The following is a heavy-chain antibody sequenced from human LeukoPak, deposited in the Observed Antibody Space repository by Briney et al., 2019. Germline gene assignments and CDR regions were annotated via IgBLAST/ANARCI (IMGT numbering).Heavy chain of an antibody. D-gene: IGHD2/OR15-2a*01. CDR3: AKSLSGYGMDV. J-gene: IGHJ6*02. Sequence: PGGSLRLSCAASGFTFSSYGMHWVRQAPGKGLEWVAVISYVGSNKYYADSVKGRFTISRDNSKNTLYLQMNSLRAEDTAVYYCAKSLSGYGMDVWGQGTTVTVSS. CDR2: ISYVGSNK. V-gene: IGHV3-30*18. CDR1: GFTFSSYG.